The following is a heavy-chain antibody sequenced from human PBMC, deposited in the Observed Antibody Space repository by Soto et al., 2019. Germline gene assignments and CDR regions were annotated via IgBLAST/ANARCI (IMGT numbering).Heavy chain of an antibody. D-gene: IGHD3-10*01. CDR2: ISYDGSNK. CDR3: ARPITMVRGVIRAKPTDEYYYYGMDV. V-gene: IGHV3-30-3*01. J-gene: IGHJ6*02. Sequence: GGSLRLSCAASGFTFSSYAMHWVRQAPGKGLEWVAVISYDGSNKYYADSVKGRFTISRDNSKNTLYLQMNSLRAEDTAVYYCARPITMVRGVIRAKPTDEYYYYGMDVWGQGTTVTVSS. CDR1: GFTFSSYA.